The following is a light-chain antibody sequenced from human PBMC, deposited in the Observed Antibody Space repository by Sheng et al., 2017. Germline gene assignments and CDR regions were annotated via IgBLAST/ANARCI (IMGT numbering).Light chain of an antibody. CDR3: QQYSTYWT. CDR1: QSISSN. Sequence: DIQMTQSPSSLSAFVGDTVTITCRASQSISSNLNWYQHSPGKAPKLLIYAISRLESGVPSRFSGSGSGTDFTLTVSSLEPEDFATYYCQQYSTYWTFGQGTKVE. J-gene: IGKJ1*01. CDR2: AIS. V-gene: IGKV1-39*01.